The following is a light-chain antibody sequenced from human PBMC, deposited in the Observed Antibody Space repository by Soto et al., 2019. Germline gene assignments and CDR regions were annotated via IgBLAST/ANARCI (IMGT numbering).Light chain of an antibody. J-gene: IGLJ3*02. CDR2: ETD. CDR1: ISNIGNSY. Sequence: QSIVRQSPSGCAAPAEKLAISYSGSISNIGNSYVSWYRQLPGTAPKLLIYETDKRTTGTPERFSGSKSGTSATLGITGLQTGDDADYYCGTWDSSLSAWVFVGGT. V-gene: IGLV1-51*01. CDR3: GTWDSSLSAWV.